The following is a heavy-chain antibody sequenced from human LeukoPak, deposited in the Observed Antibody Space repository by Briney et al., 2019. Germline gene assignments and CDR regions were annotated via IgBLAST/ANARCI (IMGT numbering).Heavy chain of an antibody. CDR2: ISTDGSST. J-gene: IGHJ5*02. CDR3: ARDFKEADP. CDR1: EFTFSSYW. Sequence: GGSLRLSCEDSEFTFSSYWMHWVRQAPGKGLVWVSRISTDGSSTSYADSVKGRFTISRDNARKTLYLQMNSVRAEDTAVYYCARDFKEADPWGQGTLVTVSS. V-gene: IGHV3-74*01.